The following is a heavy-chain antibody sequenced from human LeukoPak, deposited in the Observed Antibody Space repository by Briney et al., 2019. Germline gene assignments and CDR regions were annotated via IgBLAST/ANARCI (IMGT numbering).Heavy chain of an antibody. CDR2: IYTSGST. CDR1: GGSISSYY. D-gene: IGHD2-2*01. J-gene: IGHJ2*01. Sequence: SETLSLACTVSGGSISSYYWSWIRQPAGKGLEWIGRIYTSGSTNYNPSLKSRVTMSVDTSKNQFSLKLSSVTAADTAVYYCARGQYHLLYWYFDLWGRGTLVTVSS. V-gene: IGHV4-4*07. CDR3: ARGQYHLLYWYFDL.